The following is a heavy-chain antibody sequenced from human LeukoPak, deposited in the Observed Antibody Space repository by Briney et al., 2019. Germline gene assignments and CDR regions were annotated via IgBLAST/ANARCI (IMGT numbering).Heavy chain of an antibody. D-gene: IGHD2-21*02. Sequence: SETLSLTCTVSGGSINSGSYYWSWIRQPAGKGLEWIGRFYISGSTNYNPSLKSRVTISVDTSKNQFSLKLSSVTAADTAVYYCARDQHIVVVTAILGWFDPWGQGTLVTVSS. CDR2: FYISGST. J-gene: IGHJ5*02. CDR3: ARDQHIVVVTAILGWFDP. V-gene: IGHV4-61*02. CDR1: GGSINSGSYY.